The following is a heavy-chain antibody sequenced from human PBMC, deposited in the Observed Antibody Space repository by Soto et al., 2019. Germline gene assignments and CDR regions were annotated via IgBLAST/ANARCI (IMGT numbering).Heavy chain of an antibody. V-gene: IGHV4-59*01. CDR3: ARAGIVQVSYAMDV. D-gene: IGHD2-8*01. CDR2: IYHSRST. CDR1: GGSIGGDS. J-gene: IGHJ6*02. Sequence: SETLSLTCTVSGGSIGGDSWSWIRQSPGKGLDFIGYIYHSRSTNYNPSLKSRVTISMDTSENQFSLRLSSVTAADTAVYYCARAGIVQVSYAMDVWGQGTTVTVSS.